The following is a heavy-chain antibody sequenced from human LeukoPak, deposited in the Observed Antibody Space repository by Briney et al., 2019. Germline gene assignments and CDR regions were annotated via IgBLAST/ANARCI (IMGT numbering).Heavy chain of an antibody. Sequence: GESLKISCKGSGYSFTSYWIGWVRQMPGKGLEWLGIIYPGDSDTRYSPSFQGQVTISADKSISTAYLQWSSLKASDTAMYYCARHGYSYGYPLGYWGQGTLVTVSS. V-gene: IGHV5-51*01. CDR1: GYSFTSYW. CDR2: IYPGDSDT. J-gene: IGHJ4*02. CDR3: ARHGYSYGYPLGY. D-gene: IGHD5-18*01.